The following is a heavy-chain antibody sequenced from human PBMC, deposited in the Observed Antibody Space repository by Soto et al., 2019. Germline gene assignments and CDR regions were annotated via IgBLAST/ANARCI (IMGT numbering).Heavy chain of an antibody. J-gene: IGHJ3*02. V-gene: IGHV3-23*01. CDR1: GFTFSRFA. CDR3: ARRTTDAFDI. D-gene: IGHD4-17*01. Sequence: PGGSLRLSCEASGFTFSRFAMSWVRQAPGKGLEWVSTFSGPGGGTYYADSVKGRFTISRDNFKSSLYLQMSNLRAEDTAIYYCARRTTDAFDIWGQGTMVTVSS. CDR2: FSGPGGGT.